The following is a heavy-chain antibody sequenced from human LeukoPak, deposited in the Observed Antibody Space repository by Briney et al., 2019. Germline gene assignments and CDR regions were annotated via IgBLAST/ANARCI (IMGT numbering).Heavy chain of an antibody. J-gene: IGHJ4*02. CDR3: ARFGSY. Sequence: SETLSLTCAVYGGSFSGYYWSWIRQPPGKGLEWIGEINRSGSTNYNPSLKSRVTISVDTSKSQFSLKLTSVTAADTAVYYCARFGSYWSQGTLVTVSS. V-gene: IGHV4-34*01. CDR2: INRSGST. D-gene: IGHD3-10*01. CDR1: GGSFSGYY.